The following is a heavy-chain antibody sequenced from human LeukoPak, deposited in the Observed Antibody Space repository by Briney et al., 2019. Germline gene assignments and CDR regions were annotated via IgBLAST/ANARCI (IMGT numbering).Heavy chain of an antibody. Sequence: PGGSLRPPCAASGFTFSSYAMSWVRQAPGKGLEWVSAISGSGGSTYYADSVKGRFTISRDNSKNTLYLQMNSLRAEDTAVYYCATPATMIVVEDAFDIWGQGTMVTVSS. CDR2: ISGSGGST. D-gene: IGHD3-22*01. J-gene: IGHJ3*02. V-gene: IGHV3-23*01. CDR3: ATPATMIVVEDAFDI. CDR1: GFTFSSYA.